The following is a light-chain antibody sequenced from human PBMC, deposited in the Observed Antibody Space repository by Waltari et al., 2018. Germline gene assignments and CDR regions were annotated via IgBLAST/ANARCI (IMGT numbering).Light chain of an antibody. CDR2: DIN. J-gene: IGLJ3*02. CDR3: CSYVGPNTFWV. Sequence: QSALTQPRSVSGSPGQSVTIPCTGTSSDVGGYNYVSWYQQEPGKAPKLMIYDINKRPSGVPDRFYGAKSGNTGSLTISGVQAEEEADYYCCSYVGPNTFWVFGGGTKLTVL. V-gene: IGLV2-11*01. CDR1: SSDVGGYNY.